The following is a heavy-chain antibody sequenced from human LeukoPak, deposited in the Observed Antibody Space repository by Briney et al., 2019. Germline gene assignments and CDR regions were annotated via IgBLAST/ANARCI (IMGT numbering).Heavy chain of an antibody. CDR3: ARQYDTNWFDP. V-gene: IGHV5-51*01. J-gene: IGHJ5*02. CDR2: IYPGDSDT. CDR1: GYSFTSYW. D-gene: IGHD3-9*01. Sequence: GESLKISCKGSGYSFTSYWIGWVRQMSGKGLEWMGIIYPGDSDTRYSPSIQGQVTISADKSISTAYLQWSSLKASDTAMYYCARQYDTNWFDPWGQGTLVTVSS.